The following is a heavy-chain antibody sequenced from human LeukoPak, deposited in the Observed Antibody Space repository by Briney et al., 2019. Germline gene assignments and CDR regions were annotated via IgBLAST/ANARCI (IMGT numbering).Heavy chain of an antibody. CDR2: VRYDGSNT. J-gene: IGHJ6*03. Sequence: PGGSLRLSCAASGFTFINYGMHWVRQAPGKGLEWVAFVRYDGSNTYYADSVKGRFTISRDNSKNTLYLEMDSLRTEDTAVYYCAKDQRIYGIFIYMDVWGKGATVTISS. D-gene: IGHD3-10*01. V-gene: IGHV3-30*02. CDR1: GFTFINYG. CDR3: AKDQRIYGIFIYMDV.